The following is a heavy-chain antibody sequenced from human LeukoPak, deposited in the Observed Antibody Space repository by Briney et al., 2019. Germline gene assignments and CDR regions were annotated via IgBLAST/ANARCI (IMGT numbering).Heavy chain of an antibody. V-gene: IGHV5-51*01. CDR2: INPGDSDT. D-gene: IGHD2-15*01. CDR3: ARSSTLAATLED. CDR1: GYTFTNYW. J-gene: IGHJ4*02. Sequence: GEPLKISCKGSGYTFTNYWIAWVRQMPGKGLEWMGIINPGDSDTRYSPSFQGHVTISADKSITTAYLQWSSLKASDTAMYYCARSSTLAATLEDWGQGTLVTVSS.